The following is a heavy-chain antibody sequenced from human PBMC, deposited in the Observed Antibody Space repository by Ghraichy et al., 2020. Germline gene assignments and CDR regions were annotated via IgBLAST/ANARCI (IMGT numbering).Heavy chain of an antibody. Sequence: SETLSLTCDVSGDSMSSSYFYGGWIRQPPGKALEWIGNVDFTGTMYWRPSHESRPSIYVDTARNQSSLKLRSVTAADTAVYYCARLRWEWEPPRRYYFDSWGQGILVTV. CDR3: ARLRWEWEPPRRYYFDS. D-gene: IGHD1-26*01. J-gene: IGHJ4*02. CDR1: GDSMSSSYFY. V-gene: IGHV4-39*01. CDR2: VDFTGTM.